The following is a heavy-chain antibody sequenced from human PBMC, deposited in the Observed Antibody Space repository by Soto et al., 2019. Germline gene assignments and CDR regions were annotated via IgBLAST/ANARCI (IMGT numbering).Heavy chain of an antibody. V-gene: IGHV3-66*01. D-gene: IGHD1-1*01. J-gene: IGHJ4*02. CDR3: ARADNWYDGFFDY. CDR2: IYSGGST. CDR1: GFTVSSNY. Sequence: GGSLRLSCAASGFTVSSNYMSWVRQAPGKGLEWVSVIYSGGSTYYADSVKGRFTISRDNSKNTLYLQMNSLRAEDTAVYYCARADNWYDGFFDYWGQGTLVTVSS.